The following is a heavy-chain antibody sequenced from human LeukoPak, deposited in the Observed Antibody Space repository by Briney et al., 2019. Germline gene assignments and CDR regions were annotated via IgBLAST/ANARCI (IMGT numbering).Heavy chain of an antibody. J-gene: IGHJ6*03. V-gene: IGHV3-53*03. CDR2: IYSGGST. CDR3: ARGTTMTAYMDV. CDR1: GFTVSSNY. Sequence: GGSLRLSCAASGFTVSSNYMSWVRQAPGKGLEWVSVIYSGGSTYYADSVKGRFTISRDNSKNTLYLQMNSLRAEDTAVYYCARGTTMTAYMDVWGKGTTVTISS. D-gene: IGHD3-22*01.